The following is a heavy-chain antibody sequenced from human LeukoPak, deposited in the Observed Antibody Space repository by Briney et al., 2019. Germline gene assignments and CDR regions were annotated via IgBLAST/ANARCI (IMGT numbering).Heavy chain of an antibody. CDR1: GGSISSSSYY. CDR3: ARFLMGYSSGRGTSTKYYFDY. V-gene: IGHV4-39*07. Sequence: SETLSLTCTVSGGSISSSSYYWGWIRQPPGKGLEWIGSIYYSGSTYYNPSLKSRVTISVDTSKNQFSLKLSSVTAVDTAVYYCARFLMGYSSGRGTSTKYYFDYWGQGTLVTVSS. D-gene: IGHD6-19*01. J-gene: IGHJ4*02. CDR2: IYYSGST.